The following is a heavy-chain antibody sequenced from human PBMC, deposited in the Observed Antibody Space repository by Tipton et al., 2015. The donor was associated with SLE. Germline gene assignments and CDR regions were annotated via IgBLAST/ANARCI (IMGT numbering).Heavy chain of an antibody. D-gene: IGHD1-7*01. CDR3: ARSMEYNWNYGGAFDI. J-gene: IGHJ3*02. CDR2: ISGGGNSI. Sequence: SLRLSCAASGITFSSYSMNWVRQAPGKGLDWISFISGGGNSIYYADSLKGRFTISRDNAKNSLYLQMNSLRADDTAVYYCARSMEYNWNYGGAFDIWGEGTVVTVSS. CDR1: GITFSSYS. V-gene: IGHV3-48*04.